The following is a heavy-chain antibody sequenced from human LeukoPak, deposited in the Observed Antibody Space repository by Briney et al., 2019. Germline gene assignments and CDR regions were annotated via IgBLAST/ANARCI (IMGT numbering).Heavy chain of an antibody. CDR1: GGTFSSYA. J-gene: IGHJ5*02. Sequence: ASVKVSCKASGGTFSSYAISWVRQAPGQGLEWMGGIIPIFGTANYAQKFQGRVTITTDESTSTAYMELSSLRSEDTAVYYCARRGYGDEGWFDPWGQGTLVTVSS. CDR3: ARRGYGDEGWFDP. CDR2: IIPIFGTA. V-gene: IGHV1-69*05. D-gene: IGHD4-17*01.